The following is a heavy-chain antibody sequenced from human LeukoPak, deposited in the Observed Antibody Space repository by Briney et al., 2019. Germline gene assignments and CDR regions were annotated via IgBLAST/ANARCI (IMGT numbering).Heavy chain of an antibody. J-gene: IGHJ5*01. D-gene: IGHD4/OR15-4a*01. V-gene: IGHV4-39*01. CDR3: VRHDGRGGATMGAFDS. CDR2: IYYSGST. Sequence: SETLSLTCTVSGGSISSNSYYWGWIRQPPGKGLEWIGSIYYSGSTFYNPSLKSRVTISVDTSKNQFSLKLSSVTAADTAVYYCVRHDGRGGATMGAFDSWGQGSLVTVSS. CDR1: GGSISSNSYY.